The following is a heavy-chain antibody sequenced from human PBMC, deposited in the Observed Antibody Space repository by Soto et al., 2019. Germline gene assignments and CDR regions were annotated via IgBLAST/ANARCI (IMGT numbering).Heavy chain of an antibody. Sequence: SETLSLTCTVSGGSISSSSYYWGWIRQPPGKGLEWIGSINYSGSTYYNPSLKSRVTISVDTSKNQFSQKRSTVTAADTAVYYCARDGGGIIAAADDAFDIWGQGTMVTVSS. J-gene: IGHJ3*02. CDR3: ARDGGGIIAAADDAFDI. CDR2: INYSGST. V-gene: IGHV4-39*07. CDR1: GGSISSSSYY. D-gene: IGHD6-13*01.